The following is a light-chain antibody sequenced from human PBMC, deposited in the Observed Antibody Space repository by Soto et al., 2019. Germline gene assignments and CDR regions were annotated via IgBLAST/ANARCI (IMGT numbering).Light chain of an antibody. J-gene: IGKJ4*01. CDR2: GAS. CDR1: QSVSSSY. V-gene: IGKV3-20*01. CDR3: HQYDSSPRT. Sequence: EIVLTQSPGTLSLSPGERATLSCRASQSVSSSYLAWYQQKPGQAPRLLIYGASSRATGIPDRFSGSGSGTDFTLTISRLEPEDFAVYYCHQYDSSPRTFGGGTKGEIK.